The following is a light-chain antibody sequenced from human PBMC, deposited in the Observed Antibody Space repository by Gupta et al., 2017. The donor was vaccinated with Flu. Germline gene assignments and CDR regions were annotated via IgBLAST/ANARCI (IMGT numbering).Light chain of an antibody. V-gene: IGKV2-30*01. CDR1: QSLVYSDGNTY. CDR3: MQGTHWPPYS. J-gene: IGKJ2*03. CDR2: KVS. Sequence: DVVITQSPLSLPVTLGQPASISCRSSQSLVYSDGNTYLNWCQQRPGQSPRRLIYKVSNRDSGVPDRFSGSGSGPDFTLKISRVEAEDVGVYYCMQGTHWPPYSFGQGTKLEIK.